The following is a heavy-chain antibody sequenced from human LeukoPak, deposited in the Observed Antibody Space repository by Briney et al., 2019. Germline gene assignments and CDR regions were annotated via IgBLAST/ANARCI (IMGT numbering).Heavy chain of an antibody. D-gene: IGHD5-12*01. J-gene: IGHJ1*01. V-gene: IGHV4-30-4*08. Sequence: SWVRQPPGKGLEWIGYIYYSGSTYYNPSLKSRVTISVDTSKNQFSLKLSSVTAADTAVYYCAREGGYSGYDFSQHWGQGTLVTVSS. CDR3: AREGGYSGYDFSQH. CDR2: IYYSGST.